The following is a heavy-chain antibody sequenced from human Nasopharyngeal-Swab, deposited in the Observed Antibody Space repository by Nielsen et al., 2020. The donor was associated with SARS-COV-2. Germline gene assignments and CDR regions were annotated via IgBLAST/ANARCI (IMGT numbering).Heavy chain of an antibody. CDR2: IYYSGST. J-gene: IGHJ3*02. CDR3: ARAGDYVWGSYRYGRGPHDAFDI. Sequence: WIPQPPGKGLEWIGYIYYSGSTNYNPSLKSRVTISVDTSKNQFSLKLSSVTAADTAVYYCARAGDYVWGSYRYGRGPHDAFDIWGQGTMVTVSS. V-gene: IGHV4-59*01. D-gene: IGHD3-16*02.